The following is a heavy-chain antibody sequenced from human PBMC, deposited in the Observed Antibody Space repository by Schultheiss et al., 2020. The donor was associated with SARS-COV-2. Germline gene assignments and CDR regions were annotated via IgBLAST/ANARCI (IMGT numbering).Heavy chain of an antibody. D-gene: IGHD2-15*01. V-gene: IGHV4-4*07. CDR3: ARGSNAGYCSGGSCYSGEYFQH. J-gene: IGHJ1*01. Sequence: SQTLSLTCTVSGGSISSYYWSWIRQPAGKGLEWIGRIYTSGSTNYSPSLKSRVTISVDTSKNQFSLKLSSVTAADTAVYYCARGSNAGYCSGGSCYSGEYFQHWGQGTLVTVSS. CDR2: IYTSGST. CDR1: GGSISSYY.